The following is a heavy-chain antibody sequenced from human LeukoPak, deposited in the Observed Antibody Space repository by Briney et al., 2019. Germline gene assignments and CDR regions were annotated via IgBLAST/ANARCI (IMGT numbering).Heavy chain of an antibody. D-gene: IGHD2-2*01. CDR3: ASAKGGALLVLSFKYHYYFLDV. Sequence: SETLSLTCTVSGDSISNYYWNWIRQAPGKGLEWIGYIFYSGGTNYNSSLKSRATISVDRPKNQFSLRLSSVTAPDTAVDYCASAKGGALLVLSFKYHYYFLDVWGRGTTVTVSS. J-gene: IGHJ6*04. CDR2: IFYSGGT. CDR1: GDSISNYY. V-gene: IGHV4-59*12.